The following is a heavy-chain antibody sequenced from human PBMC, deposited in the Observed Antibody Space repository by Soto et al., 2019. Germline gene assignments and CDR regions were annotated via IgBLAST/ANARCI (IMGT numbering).Heavy chain of an antibody. CDR3: ARDGIGGTVFRGYLDY. V-gene: IGHV3-33*01. Sequence: QEQLVESGGGVVQPGTSLRLSCAVPGGIFHGYGMHWVRQAPGKGLEWVAIIRFDGSNEEYADSVKGRFNISRDNSKNTLYLQMNTLGAGDTAVYYCARDGIGGTVFRGYLDYWGRGTVVTVSS. D-gene: IGHD1-7*01. CDR2: IRFDGSNE. J-gene: IGHJ4*02. CDR1: GGIFHGYG.